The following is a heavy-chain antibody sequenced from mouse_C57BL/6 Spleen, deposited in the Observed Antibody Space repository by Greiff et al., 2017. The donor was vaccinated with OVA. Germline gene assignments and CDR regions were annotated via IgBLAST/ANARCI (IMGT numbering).Heavy chain of an antibody. V-gene: IGHV1-82*01. J-gene: IGHJ4*01. Sequence: QVQLQQSGPELVKPGASVKISCKASGYAFSSSWMNWVKQRPGKGLEWIGRIYPGDEDTNYNGKFKGKATLTADKSSSTAYMQLSSLTSEDSAVYFCARWIYDYDEDYAMDYWGQGTSVTVSS. D-gene: IGHD2-4*01. CDR1: GYAFSSSW. CDR3: ARWIYDYDEDYAMDY. CDR2: IYPGDEDT.